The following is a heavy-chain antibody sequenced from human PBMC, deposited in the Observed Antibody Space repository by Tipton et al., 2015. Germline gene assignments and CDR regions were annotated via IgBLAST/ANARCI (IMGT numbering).Heavy chain of an antibody. CDR2: FYYSGST. Sequence: TLSLTCTVSGGSISSSRYYWGWIRQPPGKGLEWIGNFYYSGSTYYNPSLKSRVTISVDTSKNQFSLNLSSVTAADTAVYYCARWDHDSSGFYRYYYYYYGMDVWGQGTTVTVSS. CDR1: GGSISSSRYY. CDR3: ARWDHDSSGFYRYYYYYYGMDV. V-gene: IGHV4-39*01. D-gene: IGHD3-22*01. J-gene: IGHJ6*02.